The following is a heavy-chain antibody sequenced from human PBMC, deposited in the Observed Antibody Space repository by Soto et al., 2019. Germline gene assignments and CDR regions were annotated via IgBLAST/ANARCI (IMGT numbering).Heavy chain of an antibody. CDR3: ASGYYDSSGYYYGDAFDI. CDR2: IYTSGST. J-gene: IGHJ3*02. D-gene: IGHD3-22*01. V-gene: IGHV4-4*07. Sequence: SETLSLTCAVSGGSISSYYWSWIRQPAGKGLEWIGRIYTSGSTNYNPSLKSRVTMSVDTSKNQFSLKLSSVTAADTAVYYCASGYYDSSGYYYGDAFDIWGQGTMAT. CDR1: GGSISSYY.